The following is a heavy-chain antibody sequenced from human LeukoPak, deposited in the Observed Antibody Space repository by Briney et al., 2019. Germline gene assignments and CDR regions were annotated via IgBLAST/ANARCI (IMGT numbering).Heavy chain of an antibody. CDR1: GGSISSYY. V-gene: IGHV4-39*01. CDR3: ARHRGQQLGYFDY. Sequence: PSETLSLTCTVSGGSISSYYWSWIRQPPGKGLEWIGSIYYSGSTYYNPSLKSRVTISVDTSKNQFSLKLSSVTAADTAVYYCARHRGQQLGYFDYWGQGTLVTVSS. D-gene: IGHD6-13*01. CDR2: IYYSGST. J-gene: IGHJ4*02.